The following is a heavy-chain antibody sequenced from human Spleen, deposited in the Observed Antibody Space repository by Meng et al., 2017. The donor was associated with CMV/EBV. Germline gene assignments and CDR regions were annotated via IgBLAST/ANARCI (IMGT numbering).Heavy chain of an antibody. CDR1: GFTFSNAW. CDR3: ARDSADSNGYHWAYFAY. Sequence: GGSLRLSCAASGFTFSNAWMSWVRQAPGKGLEWVGRIKSKTDGGTTDYAAPVKGRFTISRDNAKNSLYLQMNSLRADDTAVYYCARDSADSNGYHWAYFAYWGQGTVVTVSS. CDR2: IKSKTDGGTT. D-gene: IGHD3-22*01. V-gene: IGHV3-15*01. J-gene: IGHJ4*02.